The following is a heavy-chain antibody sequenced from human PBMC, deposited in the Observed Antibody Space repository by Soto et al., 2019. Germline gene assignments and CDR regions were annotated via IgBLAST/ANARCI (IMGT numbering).Heavy chain of an antibody. J-gene: IGHJ6*02. CDR1: GYTLTNYW. CDR2: IYPGDSDA. CDR3: AASLFYYGMDV. V-gene: IGHV5-51*01. Sequence: PGESLKISWKASGYTLTNYWIGWVPQMPGKGLEWMGIIYPGDSDAKYNPSFQGQVPISADNPITTTYLQWSSLKASDTAIYYYAASLFYYGMDVWGQGTTDTVSS.